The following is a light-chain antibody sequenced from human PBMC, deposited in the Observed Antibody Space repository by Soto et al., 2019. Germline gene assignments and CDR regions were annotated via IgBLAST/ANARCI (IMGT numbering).Light chain of an antibody. Sequence: EIVMTQSPATLSVSPGERATLSCRASQSISGNLVWYQQKPGRAPRLLIYGASTRATGIPARFSGSGSGTEFTLTISGLQSEDFALYYCQQYDNWPPYTFGQGTKVDIK. V-gene: IGKV3-15*01. CDR3: QQYDNWPPYT. CDR1: QSISGN. J-gene: IGKJ1*01. CDR2: GAS.